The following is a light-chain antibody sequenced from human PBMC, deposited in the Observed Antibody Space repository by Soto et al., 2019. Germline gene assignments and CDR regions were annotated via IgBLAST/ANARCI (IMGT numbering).Light chain of an antibody. CDR2: DAS. CDR1: QSISRW. J-gene: IGKJ4*01. CDR3: QEYSTYSPLT. V-gene: IGKV1-5*01. Sequence: DIQMTQSPSSLSASVGDRVTITFRASQSISRWLAWYQQKPGKAPKLLIYDASSLESGVPSRFSGSGSGTEFTLAISSLQPDDFATYYCQEYSTYSPLTFGGGTKVDIK.